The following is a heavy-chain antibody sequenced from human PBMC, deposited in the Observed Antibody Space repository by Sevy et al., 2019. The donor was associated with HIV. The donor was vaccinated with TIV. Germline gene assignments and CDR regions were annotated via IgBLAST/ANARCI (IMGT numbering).Heavy chain of an antibody. CDR1: GFTFSDAW. CDR2: VRSKGDGGTA. J-gene: IGHJ4*02. Sequence: GGSLRLSCAASGFTFSDAWVSWVRQAPGKGLEWVGRVRSKGDGGTAEYAAPPKGRFTISRDDSKNMVYVQMNSLKTEDTGIYYCTTEGADWGQGTLVTVSS. CDR3: TTEGAD. V-gene: IGHV3-15*01.